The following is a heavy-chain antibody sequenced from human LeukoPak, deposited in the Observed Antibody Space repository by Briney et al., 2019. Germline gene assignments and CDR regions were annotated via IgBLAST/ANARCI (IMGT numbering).Heavy chain of an antibody. D-gene: IGHD6-19*01. V-gene: IGHV3-20*04. CDR2: INWNGGST. J-gene: IGHJ5*02. Sequence: GGSLRLSCAASGFTFDDYGMSWVRQAPGKGLEWVSGINWNGGSTGYVDSVKGRFTISRDNAKNSLYLQMNSLRAEDTALYYCARARYSSGWGNWFDPWGQGTLVTVSS. CDR1: GFTFDDYG. CDR3: ARARYSSGWGNWFDP.